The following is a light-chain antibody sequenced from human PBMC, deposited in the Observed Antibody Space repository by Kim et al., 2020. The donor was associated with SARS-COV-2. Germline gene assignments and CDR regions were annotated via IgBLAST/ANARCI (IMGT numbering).Light chain of an antibody. CDR1: QSVSSSY. Sequence: PGERAARSCRASQSVSSSYLARYQQKPGQAPRLLIYGASSRATGIPDRFSGSGSGTDFTLTISRLEPEDVAEYYCQQYGSPRPVTFGQGTKVDIK. CDR2: GAS. CDR3: QQYGSPRPVT. J-gene: IGKJ1*01. V-gene: IGKV3-20*01.